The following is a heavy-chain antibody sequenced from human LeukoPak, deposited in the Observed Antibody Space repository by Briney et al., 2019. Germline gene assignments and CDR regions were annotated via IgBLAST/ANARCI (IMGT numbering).Heavy chain of an antibody. CDR1: GGSISSYY. Sequence: PSETLSLTCTVSGGSISSYYWSWIRQPPGKGLEWIGYIYYSGSTNYNPSLKSRVTMSVDTSKNQFSLKLSSVTAADTAVYYCARDKGYYDSSGYSYYFDYWGQGTLVTVSS. J-gene: IGHJ4*02. CDR2: IYYSGST. CDR3: ARDKGYYDSSGYSYYFDY. D-gene: IGHD3-22*01. V-gene: IGHV4-59*12.